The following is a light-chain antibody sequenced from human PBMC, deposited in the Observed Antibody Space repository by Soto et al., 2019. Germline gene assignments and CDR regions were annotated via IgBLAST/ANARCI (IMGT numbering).Light chain of an antibody. CDR1: ENVRTF. V-gene: IGKV3-20*01. CDR3: QQYGSSPRT. CDR2: AAS. Sequence: EIVLTQSPGTLSLSPGERATLSCMASENVRTFVDWYQQKPGQAPRLLIYAASSRATGIPDRFSGSGSGTDFTLTIRRLEPEDFAVYYCQQYGSSPRTFGGGTKVDIK. J-gene: IGKJ4*01.